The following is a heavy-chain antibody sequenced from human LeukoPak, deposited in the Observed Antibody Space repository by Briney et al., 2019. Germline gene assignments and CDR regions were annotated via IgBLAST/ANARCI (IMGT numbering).Heavy chain of an antibody. Sequence: SETLSLTCTVSGSISGYYWSWIRQPPGKGLEWIGYIYTSGSTTYNPSLKSRVTISVDTSKNQFSLDLTSVTAADTAVYYCARQKCTSTSCLTKNAFDIWGQGTMVTVSS. V-gene: IGHV4-4*09. CDR2: IYTSGST. J-gene: IGHJ3*02. CDR3: ARQKCTSTSCLTKNAFDI. CDR1: GSISGYY. D-gene: IGHD2-2*01.